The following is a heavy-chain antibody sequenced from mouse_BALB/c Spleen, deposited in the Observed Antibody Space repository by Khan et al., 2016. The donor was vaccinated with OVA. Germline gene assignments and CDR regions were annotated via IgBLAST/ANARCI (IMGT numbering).Heavy chain of an antibody. J-gene: IGHJ3*01. D-gene: IGHD2-14*01. CDR2: INPSNGYT. CDR1: GYTFTSYT. Sequence: QMQLKESGAELARPGASVKMSCKASGYTFTSYTIHWIKKRPGQGLEWIGYINPSNGYTNYNQKFKDKATLTTDKSSTTAYLQLSSLTSDDSAVYNCVRDGADHRNDGWFAYWGQGTLVTVSA. CDR3: VRDGADHRNDGWFAY. V-gene: IGHV1-4*01.